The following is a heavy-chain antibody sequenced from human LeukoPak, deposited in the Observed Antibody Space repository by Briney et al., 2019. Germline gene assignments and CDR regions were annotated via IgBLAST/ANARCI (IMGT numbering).Heavy chain of an antibody. CDR3: AGSTVTCLAEYFQH. V-gene: IGHV1-69*13. CDR1: GGTFSSYA. CDR2: IIPIFGTA. D-gene: IGHD4-17*01. J-gene: IGHJ1*01. Sequence: GASVKVSCKASGGTFSSYAISWVRQAPGQGLEWMGGIIPIFGTANYAQKFQGRVTITAEESTSTAYMELSSLRSEDTAVYYCAGSTVTCLAEYFQHWGQGTLVTVSS.